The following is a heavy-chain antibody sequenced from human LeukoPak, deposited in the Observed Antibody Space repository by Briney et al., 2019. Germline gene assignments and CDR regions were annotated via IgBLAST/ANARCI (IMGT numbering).Heavy chain of an antibody. CDR1: GGSISSSSYY. CDR2: IYYSGST. CDR3: ARSPKDILTVYFDY. J-gene: IGHJ4*02. D-gene: IGHD3-9*01. V-gene: IGHV4-39*07. Sequence: PSETLSLTCTVSGGSISSSSYYWGWIRQPPGKGLEWIGSIYYSGSTYYNPSLKSRVTISVDTSKNQFSLKLSSVTAADTAVYYCARSPKDILTVYFDYWGQGTLVTVSS.